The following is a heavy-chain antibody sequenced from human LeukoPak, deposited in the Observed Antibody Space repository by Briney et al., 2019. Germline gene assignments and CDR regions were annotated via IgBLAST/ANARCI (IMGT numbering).Heavy chain of an antibody. Sequence: PRGSLRLSCAASEFVVSTSFMGWVRQAPGKGLEWVSVIYSGGRSYHADSVKGRFSISTDKSENTMFLQMNSLRAEDTAVYFCARDASSGSLSYFDNWGEGTLVTVSS. J-gene: IGHJ4*02. CDR3: ARDASSGSLSYFDN. V-gene: IGHV3-53*01. CDR2: IYSGGRS. CDR1: EFVVSTSF. D-gene: IGHD6-19*01.